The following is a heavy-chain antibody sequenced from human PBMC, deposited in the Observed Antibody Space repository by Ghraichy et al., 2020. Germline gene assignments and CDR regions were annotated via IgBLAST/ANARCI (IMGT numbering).Heavy chain of an antibody. Sequence: TLSLTCTVSGGSISSSSYYWGWIRQPPGKGLEWIGSIYYSGSTYYNPSLKSRVTISVDTSKNQFSLKLSSVTAADTAVYYCASISKPYYYYYGMDVWGQGTTVTVSS. CDR3: ASISKPYYYYYGMDV. CDR1: GGSISSSSYY. CDR2: IYYSGST. V-gene: IGHV4-39*01. J-gene: IGHJ6*02.